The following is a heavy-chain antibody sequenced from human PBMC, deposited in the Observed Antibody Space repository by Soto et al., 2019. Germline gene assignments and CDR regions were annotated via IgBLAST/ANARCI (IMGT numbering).Heavy chain of an antibody. CDR3: ARGDVVLRVYAPGLDP. Sequence: ASVKVSCKASGYTFTSYYMHWVRQAPGQGLEWMGIINPSGGSTSYAQKFQGRVTMTRDTSTSTVYMELSSLRSEDTAVYYCARGDVVLRVYAPGLDPWGKGPLVTVPS. J-gene: IGHJ5*02. CDR2: INPSGGST. CDR1: GYTFTSYY. V-gene: IGHV1-46*01. D-gene: IGHD2-8*01.